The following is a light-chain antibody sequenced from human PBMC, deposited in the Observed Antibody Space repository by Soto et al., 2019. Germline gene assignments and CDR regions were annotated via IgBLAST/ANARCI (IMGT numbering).Light chain of an antibody. Sequence: QSALTQPRSVSGSPGQSVTISCTGTSSDVGGYNYVSWYQQHPGKAPKLMIYDVSKRPSGVPDCFSGSKSGNTASLTTSGLQAEDEADYYCCSYAGSYTWVFGGGTKVTVL. CDR2: DVS. J-gene: IGLJ3*02. V-gene: IGLV2-11*01. CDR3: CSYAGSYTWV. CDR1: SSDVGGYNY.